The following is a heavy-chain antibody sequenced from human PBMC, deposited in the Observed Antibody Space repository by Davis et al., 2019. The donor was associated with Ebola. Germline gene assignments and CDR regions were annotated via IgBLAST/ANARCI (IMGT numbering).Heavy chain of an antibody. V-gene: IGHV1-69*04. J-gene: IGHJ4*02. CDR3: ARQLGYCTNGVCSNRGGDY. CDR2: IIPILGIA. CDR1: GYTFTSYG. D-gene: IGHD2-8*01. Sequence: SVKVSCKASGYTFTSYGISWVRRAPGQGLEWMGRIIPILGIANYAQKFQGRVTITADKSTSTAYMELSSLRSEDTAVYYCARQLGYCTNGVCSNRGGDYWGQGTLVTVSS.